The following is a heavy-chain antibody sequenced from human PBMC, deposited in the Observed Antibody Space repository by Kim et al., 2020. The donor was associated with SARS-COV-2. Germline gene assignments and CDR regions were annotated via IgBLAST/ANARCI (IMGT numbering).Heavy chain of an antibody. Sequence: GGSLRLSCAASGFTFSNAWMSWVRQAPGKGLEWVGRIKSKTDGGTTDYAAPVKGRFTISRDDSKNTLYLQMNSLKTEDTAVYYCTTASCGGDCYVDYWGQGTLVTVSS. CDR3: TTASCGGDCYVDY. CDR1: GFTFSNAW. CDR2: IKSKTDGGTT. D-gene: IGHD2-21*01. V-gene: IGHV3-15*01. J-gene: IGHJ4*02.